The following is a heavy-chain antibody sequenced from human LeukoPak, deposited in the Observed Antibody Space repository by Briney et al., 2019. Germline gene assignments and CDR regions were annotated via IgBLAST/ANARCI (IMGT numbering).Heavy chain of an antibody. CDR1: GYTFSSYW. J-gene: IGHJ4*02. CDR2: IYAGDSDT. CDR3: VGYGSGSYY. D-gene: IGHD3-10*01. V-gene: IGHV5-51*01. Sequence: GESLKISCEGSGYTFSSYWIGWLRQMPGKGLEWMGIIYAGDSDTRYSPSFRGQVTISADKSINTAYLQWSGLKASDTAMYYCVGYGSGSYYWGQGTLVTVSS.